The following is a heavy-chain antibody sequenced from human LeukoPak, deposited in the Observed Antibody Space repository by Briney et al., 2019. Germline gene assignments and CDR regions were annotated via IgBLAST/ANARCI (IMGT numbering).Heavy chain of an antibody. CDR3: AKDRGSFTYYFDY. J-gene: IGHJ4*02. CDR2: ISYDGSNK. CDR1: RFTFSTYG. V-gene: IGHV3-30*18. Sequence: SGGSLRLSCAASRFTFSTYGIHWVRQAPGKGLEWVAVISYDGSNKYYADSVKGRFTISRDNSKNTLYLQMNSLRAEDTAIYYCAKDRGSFTYYFDYWGQGTLVTVSS. D-gene: IGHD1-26*01.